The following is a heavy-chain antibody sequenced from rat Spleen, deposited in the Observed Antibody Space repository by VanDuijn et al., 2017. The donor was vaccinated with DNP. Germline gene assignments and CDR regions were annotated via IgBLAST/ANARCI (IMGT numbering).Heavy chain of an antibody. V-gene: IGHV5-27*01. CDR2: ISTSGGST. CDR1: GITFSDHN. D-gene: IGHD1-3*01. Sequence: EVQLVESGGGLVQPGRSLKLSCAVSGITFSDHNMAWVRQAPTKGLEWVATISTSGGSTYYRDSVKGRFTISRDNAKSTLYLQMNSLRSEDTATYYCTTDPVATDYYVMDAWGQGASVTVSS. J-gene: IGHJ4*01. CDR3: TTDPVATDYYVMDA.